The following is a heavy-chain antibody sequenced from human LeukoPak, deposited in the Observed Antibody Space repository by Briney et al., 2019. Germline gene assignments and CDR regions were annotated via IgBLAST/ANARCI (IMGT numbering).Heavy chain of an antibody. CDR2: ISSSGNTI. CDR1: RLTFSNYE. Sequence: PGGSLRLSCAAPRLTFSNYEMHWVRQAPGKGPEWLSYISSSGNTIYYADSVKGRFTIPRDNSKNSLYLQMNSLKTEDTAVYYCTTDYYDSSGYYYWFFYWGQGTLVTVSS. D-gene: IGHD3-22*01. CDR3: TTDYYDSSGYYYWFFY. V-gene: IGHV3-48*03. J-gene: IGHJ4*02.